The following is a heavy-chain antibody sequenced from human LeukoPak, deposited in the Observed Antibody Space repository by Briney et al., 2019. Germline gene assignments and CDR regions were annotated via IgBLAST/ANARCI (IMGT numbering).Heavy chain of an antibody. CDR2: ISARGDET. Sequence: GGSLRLSCAGSGFTFSSYAMNWVRQAPEKGLEWVSSISARGDETFYADSVKGRSTISRDNSKNTLYLQMNSLRVDDTAVYYCAEDRLEHDYWGQGTLVIVSS. J-gene: IGHJ4*02. V-gene: IGHV3-23*01. CDR3: AEDRLEHDY. D-gene: IGHD1/OR15-1a*01. CDR1: GFTFSSYA.